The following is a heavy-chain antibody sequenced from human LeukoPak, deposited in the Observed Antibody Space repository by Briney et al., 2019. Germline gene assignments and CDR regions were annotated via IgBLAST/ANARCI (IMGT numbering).Heavy chain of an antibody. CDR3: ARGWDGIAVAGSFDY. D-gene: IGHD6-19*01. V-gene: IGHV4-59*01. CDR2: IYYSGST. Sequence: PSETLSLTCTVSGGSTSGYYWSWIRQPPGKGLEWIGDIYYSGSTNYNPSLTSRVTMSVDTSKNQFSPKLNSVTAADTAVYYCARGWDGIAVAGSFDYWGQGTLVTVSS. CDR1: GGSTSGYY. J-gene: IGHJ4*02.